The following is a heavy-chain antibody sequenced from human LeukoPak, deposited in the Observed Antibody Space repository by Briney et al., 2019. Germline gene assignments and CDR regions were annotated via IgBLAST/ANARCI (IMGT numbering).Heavy chain of an antibody. CDR1: GFTFSPYT. CDR3: ARDPATDWSVSYYFDF. D-gene: IGHD2-21*01. V-gene: IGHV3-21*06. Sequence: GGSLRLSCAASGFTFSPYTMNWVRQAPGKGLEWVSSISRRSGYIYYADSVKGRFTISRDNAKNSLYLQLNSLAVADTAVYYCARDPATDWSVSYYFDFWGQGALVTVSS. CDR2: ISRRSGYI. J-gene: IGHJ4*02.